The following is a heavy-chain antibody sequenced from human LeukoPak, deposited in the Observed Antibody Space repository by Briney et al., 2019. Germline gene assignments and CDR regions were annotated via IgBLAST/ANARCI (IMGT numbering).Heavy chain of an antibody. CDR2: IQYDGSSK. Sequence: GGSLRLSCAASGLSFSSYGMHWVRQAPGKGLEWVAFIQYDGSSKFYADSVKGRFTISRDNSKNTLYLQMNSLRAEDTAVYYCAKDNSGPRGSSDYWGQGTLVTVSS. D-gene: IGHD1-26*01. J-gene: IGHJ4*02. V-gene: IGHV3-30*02. CDR1: GLSFSSYG. CDR3: AKDNSGPRGSSDY.